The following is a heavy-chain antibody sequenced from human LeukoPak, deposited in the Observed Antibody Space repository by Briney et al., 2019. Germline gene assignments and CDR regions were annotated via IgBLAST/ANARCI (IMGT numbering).Heavy chain of an antibody. Sequence: SETLSLTCAVSGGSSSGYYWSWIRQHPGKGLEWIGYIYYSGSTYYTPSPQSRVTISVDKSKNQFALKLSSVTAAGTGVYYCARGEITFGGVIDYWGQGTLVTVSS. V-gene: IGHV4-31*11. CDR3: ARGEITFGGVIDY. D-gene: IGHD3-16*02. CDR1: GGSSSGYY. J-gene: IGHJ4*02. CDR2: IYYSGST.